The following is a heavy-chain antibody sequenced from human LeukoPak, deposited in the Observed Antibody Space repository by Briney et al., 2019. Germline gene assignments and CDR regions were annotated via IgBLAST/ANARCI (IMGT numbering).Heavy chain of an antibody. D-gene: IGHD3-22*01. J-gene: IGHJ4*02. V-gene: IGHV3-48*03. CDR2: ISSSGSTI. CDR3: ASPRYYDSSGYFDY. CDR1: GFTFSSYE. Sequence: PGGSLRLSCAASGFTFSSYEMNWVRQAPGKGLEWVSYISSSGSTIYYADSVKGRFTISRDNAKNSLYLQMNSLRAEGTAVYYCASPRYYDSSGYFDYWGQGTLVTVSS.